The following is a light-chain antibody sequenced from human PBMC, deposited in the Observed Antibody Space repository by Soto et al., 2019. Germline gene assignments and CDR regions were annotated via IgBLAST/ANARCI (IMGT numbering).Light chain of an antibody. Sequence: DIVMTQSPDSLAVSLGERATINCKSSQSVLYSSNNKNYLAWYQQKPGQPPKLLIYWASTRESGVPDRFSGSGSGTDFTLTISSLQAEDVAVHYCQQYYSTPLTFGGGTKGDIK. CDR2: WAS. J-gene: IGKJ4*01. V-gene: IGKV4-1*01. CDR1: QSVLYSSNNKNY. CDR3: QQYYSTPLT.